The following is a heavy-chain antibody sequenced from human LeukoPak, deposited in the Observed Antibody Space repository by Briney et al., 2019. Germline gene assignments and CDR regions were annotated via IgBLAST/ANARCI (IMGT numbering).Heavy chain of an antibody. CDR2: INPNSGGT. CDR1: GHTFTGYC. J-gene: IGHJ4*02. V-gene: IGHV1-2*02. D-gene: IGHD2-21*02. CDR3: ARSPTNCGGDCYPDY. Sequence: ASVKVSCKASGHTFTGYCVHWVRQAPGQGLEWMGWINPNSGGTNYAQKFQGRVTMTRDRSISTAYMELNRLRSDETAVYYCARSPTNCGGDCYPDYWGQGTLVTVSS.